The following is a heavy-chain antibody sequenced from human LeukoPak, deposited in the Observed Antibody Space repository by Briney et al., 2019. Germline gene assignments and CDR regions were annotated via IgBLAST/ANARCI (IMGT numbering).Heavy chain of an antibody. CDR2: IWYDGSNK. J-gene: IGHJ3*02. CDR3: ARGGLGIGDFDI. V-gene: IGHV3-33*01. Sequence: PGGPLRLSCAASGFTFSSYGMHWVRQAPGKGLEWVAVIWYDGSNKYYAASVKGRFTISRDNSKNTLYLQMNSLRAEDTAVYYCARGGLGIGDFDIWGQGTMVTVSS. CDR1: GFTFSSYG. D-gene: IGHD7-27*01.